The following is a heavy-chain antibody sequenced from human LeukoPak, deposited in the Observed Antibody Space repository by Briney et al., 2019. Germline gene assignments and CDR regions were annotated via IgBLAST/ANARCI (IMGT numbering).Heavy chain of an antibody. CDR1: GFTFSSYA. CDR3: ANSMALAGVFDY. D-gene: IGHD6-19*01. CDR2: IFGSGGST. Sequence: GGSLRLSCAASGFTFSSYAMHWVRQAPGKGLEWVSTIFGSGGSTYYADSVKGRFTISRDNSKNTLYLQMNSLRAEDTAVYYCANSMALAGVFDYWGQGTLVTVSS. V-gene: IGHV3-23*01. J-gene: IGHJ4*02.